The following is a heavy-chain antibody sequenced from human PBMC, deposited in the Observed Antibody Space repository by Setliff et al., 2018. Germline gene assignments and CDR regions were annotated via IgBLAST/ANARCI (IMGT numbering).Heavy chain of an antibody. CDR3: ARGKGTWVLLRWFDP. D-gene: IGHD3-10*01. V-gene: IGHV4-39*07. Sequence: SETLSLTCTVSGGSISSGSYYWSWIRQPPGKGLEWIGEINHSGSTNYNPSLKSRVTISVDTSKNQFSLKLSSVTAADTAVYYCARGKGTWVLLRWFDPWGQGTLVTVSS. CDR2: INHSGST. J-gene: IGHJ5*02. CDR1: GGSISSGSYY.